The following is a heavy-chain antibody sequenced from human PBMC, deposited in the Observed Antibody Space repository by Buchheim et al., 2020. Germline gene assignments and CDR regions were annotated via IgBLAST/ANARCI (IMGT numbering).Heavy chain of an antibody. V-gene: IGHV4-59*01. CDR2: MHYSGST. CDR3: ARGSAGYYYWFDP. CDR1: GGSFSSDY. J-gene: IGHJ5*02. Sequence: QVQLQESGPGLVKPSETLSLTCTVSGGSFSSDYWSWIRQSPGKGLEWLGYMHYSGSTNYNPSFKSRVTISVDTSTNQFSLTLSSVTAADTAVYYCARGSAGYYYWFDPWGQGTL. D-gene: IGHD3-9*01.